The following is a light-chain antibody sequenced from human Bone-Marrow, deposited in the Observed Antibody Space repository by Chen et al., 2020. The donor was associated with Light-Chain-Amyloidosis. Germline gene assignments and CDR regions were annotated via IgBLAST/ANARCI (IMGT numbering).Light chain of an antibody. CDR1: SGSIATNY. CDR2: EDD. V-gene: IGLV6-57*01. J-gene: IGLJ3*02. Sequence: NFMLTQPHSVSESPGKTVIISCPRSSGSIATNYVQWYQQSPGSSPTTVIYEDDQRPSGVPDRFSGSIDRSSNSASLTISGLKTEDEADYYCQSYQGSSQGVFGGGTKLTVL. CDR3: QSYQGSSQGV.